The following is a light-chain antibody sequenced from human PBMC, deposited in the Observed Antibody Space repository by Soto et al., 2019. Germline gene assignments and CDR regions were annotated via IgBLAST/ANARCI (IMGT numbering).Light chain of an antibody. CDR3: QQYGSSPIT. Sequence: VMRPSPTTLSVSPGERAPLSCRASQGIGDTLAWYQQKLGQAPRLLIYGASSRATGIPDRFSGSGSGTDFTLTISRLEPEDFAVYYCQQYGSSPITFGQGTKVDI. CDR2: GAS. V-gene: IGKV3-20*01. CDR1: QGIGDT. J-gene: IGKJ1*01.